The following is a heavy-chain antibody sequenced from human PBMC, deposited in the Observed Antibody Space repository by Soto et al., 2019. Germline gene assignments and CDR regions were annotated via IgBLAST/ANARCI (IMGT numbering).Heavy chain of an antibody. CDR1: GYTFTSYF. CDR3: ARGPAALDY. V-gene: IGHV1-46*01. CDR2: INPSGGSP. Sequence: QVQLVQSGAEVKKPGASVKVSCKASGYTFTSYFMHWVRQAPGQGLEWMGIINPSGGSPTYAQKFQGAVTMTSDTSTSKVYMELSSLRSEDTAVYYCARGPAALDYWGQGTLVTVSS. D-gene: IGHD6-13*01. J-gene: IGHJ4*02.